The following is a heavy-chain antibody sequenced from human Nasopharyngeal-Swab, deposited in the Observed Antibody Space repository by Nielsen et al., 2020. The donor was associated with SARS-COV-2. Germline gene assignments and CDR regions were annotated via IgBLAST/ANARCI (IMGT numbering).Heavy chain of an antibody. V-gene: IGHV3-30*18. CDR2: ISYHGSNK. Sequence: GGSLRLSCAASGFSFSNYGMHWVRQAPGKGLEWVATISYHGSNKYYADSVEGRFTISGDNSDNTLFLQMNSLRAEDTAVYYCAKARLLYFGERDAYDFWGQGTMVTVSS. CDR3: AKARLLYFGERDAYDF. CDR1: GFSFSNYG. D-gene: IGHD3-10*01. J-gene: IGHJ3*01.